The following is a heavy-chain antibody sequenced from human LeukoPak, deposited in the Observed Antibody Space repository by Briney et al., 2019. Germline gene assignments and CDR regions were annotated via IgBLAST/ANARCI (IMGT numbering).Heavy chain of an antibody. J-gene: IGHJ5*02. CDR2: IYPGDSDT. D-gene: IGHD3-22*01. Sequence: GESLKISCKGSGYSFTSYWIGWVRQMPGKGLEWMGIIYPGDSDTRYSPSFQGQVTISADKSISIAYLQWSSLKASDTAMYYCARTYYYDSSGYEPWFDPWGQGTLVTVSS. CDR3: ARTYYYDSSGYEPWFDP. V-gene: IGHV5-51*01. CDR1: GYSFTSYW.